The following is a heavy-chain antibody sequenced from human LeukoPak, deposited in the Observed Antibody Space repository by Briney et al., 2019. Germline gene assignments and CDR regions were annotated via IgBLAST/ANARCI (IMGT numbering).Heavy chain of an antibody. CDR3: ARLDYGDYVATGTVDAFDI. J-gene: IGHJ3*02. V-gene: IGHV5-51*01. CDR2: IYPGDSDT. Sequence: GESLKISCQGSGYSFTNYWIGWVRQLPGKGLEGMGIIYPGDSDTRYSPSFEGQVTISADKSISTAYLQWSSLKAADTAMYYCARLDYGDYVATGTVDAFDIWGQGTMVTVSS. D-gene: IGHD4-17*01. CDR1: GYSFTNYW.